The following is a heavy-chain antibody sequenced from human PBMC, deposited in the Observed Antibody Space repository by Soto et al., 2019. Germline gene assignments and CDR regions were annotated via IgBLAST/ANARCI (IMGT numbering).Heavy chain of an antibody. Sequence: EVQLVESGGGVLRPGGYLRLSCAASGFIFDAYGMSWARQAPGKGLEWVSGVNWNGGSTGYADSVKGRFTISRDNARNFLFLQMNSLRVEDTAFYYCVRGASLKFDYWGQGTLVTVSS. CDR2: VNWNGGST. D-gene: IGHD3-16*01. CDR1: GFIFDAYG. CDR3: VRGASLKFDY. V-gene: IGHV3-20*04. J-gene: IGHJ4*02.